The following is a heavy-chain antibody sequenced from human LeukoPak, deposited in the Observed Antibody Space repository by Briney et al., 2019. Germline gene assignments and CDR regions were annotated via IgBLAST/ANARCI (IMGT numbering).Heavy chain of an antibody. J-gene: IGHJ4*02. CDR1: GGSISSHY. CDR3: ARLSPSGSYSALFDY. D-gene: IGHD1-26*01. V-gene: IGHV4-59*08. CDR2: IYYSRST. Sequence: SETLSLTCTVSGGSISSHYWSWIRQPPGKGLEWIGYIYYSRSTNYNPSLKSRVTISVDTSKNQFSLKLSSVTAADTAVYYCARLSPSGSYSALFDYWGQGTLVTVSS.